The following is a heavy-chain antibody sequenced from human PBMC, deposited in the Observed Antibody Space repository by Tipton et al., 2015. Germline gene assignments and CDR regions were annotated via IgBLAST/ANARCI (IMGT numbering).Heavy chain of an antibody. CDR3: ARFTGGGYDYFDY. J-gene: IGHJ4*02. D-gene: IGHD5-12*01. CDR1: GGSIIRTSYY. V-gene: IGHV4-39*01. CDR2: IYYSGST. Sequence: TLSLTCSVSGGSIIRTSYYWGWIRQSPGKGLEWIGSIYYSGSTNYNPALKSRVNISVDTSKNEFSLKLTSVTASDTAVYYCARFTGGGYDYFDYWGQGTLDTVSS.